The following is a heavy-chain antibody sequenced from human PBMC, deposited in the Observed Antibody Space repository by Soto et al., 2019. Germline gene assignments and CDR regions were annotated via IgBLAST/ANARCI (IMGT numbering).Heavy chain of an antibody. CDR1: GGTFSSYT. CDR3: ARRKLVDTAMVLDY. D-gene: IGHD5-18*01. Sequence: SVKVSCKASGGTFSSYTSSWVRQAPGQGLEWMGRIIPILGIANYAQKFQGRVTITADKSTSTAYMELSSLRSEDTAVYYCARRKLVDTAMVLDYWGQGTLVTVSS. J-gene: IGHJ4*02. CDR2: IIPILGIA. V-gene: IGHV1-69*02.